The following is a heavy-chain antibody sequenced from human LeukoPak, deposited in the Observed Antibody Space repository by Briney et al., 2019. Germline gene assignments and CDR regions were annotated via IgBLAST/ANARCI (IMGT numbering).Heavy chain of an antibody. J-gene: IGHJ4*02. CDR2: INPNSGGT. D-gene: IGHD5-18*01. V-gene: IGHV1-2*04. CDR1: GCTFTGYY. CDR3: ARAKRGYSYGEYYFDY. Sequence: ASVKVSCKASGCTFTGYYMHWVRQAPGQGLEWMGWINPNSGGTNYAQKFQGWVTMTRDTSISTAYMELSRLRSDDTAVYYCARAKRGYSYGEYYFDYWGQGTLVTVSS.